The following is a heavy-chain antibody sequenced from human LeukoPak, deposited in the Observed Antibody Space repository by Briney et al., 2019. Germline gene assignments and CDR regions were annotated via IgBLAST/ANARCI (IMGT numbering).Heavy chain of an antibody. CDR2: IYHSGST. J-gene: IGHJ4*02. Sequence: SETLSLTCTVSGYSISSGYYWGWIRQPPGKGLEWIGSIYHSGSTYYNPSLKSRVTISVDTSKNQFSLKLSSVTAADTAVYYCARQYYDYVWGSYRYEYFDYWGQGTLVTVSS. CDR3: ARQYYDYVWGSYRYEYFDY. V-gene: IGHV4-38-2*02. D-gene: IGHD3-16*02. CDR1: GYSISSGYY.